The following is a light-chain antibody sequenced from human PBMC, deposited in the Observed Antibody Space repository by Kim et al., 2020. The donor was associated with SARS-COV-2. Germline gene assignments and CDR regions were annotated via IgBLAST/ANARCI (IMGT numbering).Light chain of an antibody. Sequence: APGKTARSACGGNNIGSKNVHWYQQKPGRAPVLVIYYDSDRPSGIPERFSGSNSGNTATLTISRVEAGDEADYYCQVWDSSSDHPVFGGGTQLTVL. CDR1: NIGSKN. CDR2: YDS. J-gene: IGLJ3*02. V-gene: IGLV3-21*04. CDR3: QVWDSSSDHPV.